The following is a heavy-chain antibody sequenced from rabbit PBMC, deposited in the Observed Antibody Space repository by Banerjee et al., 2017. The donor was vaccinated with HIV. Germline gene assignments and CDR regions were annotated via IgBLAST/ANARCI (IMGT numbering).Heavy chain of an antibody. CDR3: ARDLDDVIGCNFGL. CDR1: GFSFSDKAV. J-gene: IGHJ6*01. CDR2: INAITGRA. V-gene: IGHV1S45*01. D-gene: IGHD1-1*01. Sequence: QEQLVESGGGLVQPQGSLKLSCTASGFSFSDKAVMCWVRQAPGKGLELIACINAITGRAVYASWAKGRFAFSKTSSTTVTLQMTSLTAADTATYFCARDLDDVIGCNFGLWGPGTLVTVS.